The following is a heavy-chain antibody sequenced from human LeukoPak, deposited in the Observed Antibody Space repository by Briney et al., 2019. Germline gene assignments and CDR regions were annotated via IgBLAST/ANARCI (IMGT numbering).Heavy chain of an antibody. CDR2: ISYDGSNK. CDR1: GFTFTSYG. CDR3: AKDQPGDF. J-gene: IGHJ4*02. Sequence: PGRSLRLSCAASGFTFTSYGMHWVRQAPGKGLEWVAVISYDGSNKYYADSVKGRFTISRDNSKNTLYLQMNSLRAEDTAVYYCAKDQPGDFWGQGTLVTVSS. V-gene: IGHV3-30*18.